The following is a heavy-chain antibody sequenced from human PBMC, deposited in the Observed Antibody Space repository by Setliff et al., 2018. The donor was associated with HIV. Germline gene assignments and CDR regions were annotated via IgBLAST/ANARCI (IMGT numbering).Heavy chain of an antibody. J-gene: IGHJ6*02. D-gene: IGHD2-15*01. CDR2: IIHTGST. Sequence: SETLSLTCTVSGGSISSQYWSWIRQPPGKGLEWIGEIIHTGSTNYNPSLKSRVTISVDTSKNQFSLRLSSVTAADTAIYYCAREQYHFVVDYYYYYGMDVWGQGNTVTVSS. CDR1: GGSISSQY. V-gene: IGHV4-34*12. CDR3: AREQYHFVVDYYYYYGMDV.